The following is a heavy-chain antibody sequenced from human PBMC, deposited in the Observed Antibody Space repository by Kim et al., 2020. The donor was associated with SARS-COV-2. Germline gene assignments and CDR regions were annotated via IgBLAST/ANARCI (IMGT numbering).Heavy chain of an antibody. V-gene: IGHV3-64D*06. CDR2: ISSNGGST. J-gene: IGHJ4*02. D-gene: IGHD6-6*01. Sequence: GGSLRLSCSASGFTFSSYAMHWVRQAPGKGLEYVSAISSNGGSTYYADSVKGRFTISRDNSKNTLYLQMSSLRAEDTAVYYCVKPVEVPYSSSGSILGYWGQGTLVTVSS. CDR1: GFTFSSYA. CDR3: VKPVEVPYSSSGSILGY.